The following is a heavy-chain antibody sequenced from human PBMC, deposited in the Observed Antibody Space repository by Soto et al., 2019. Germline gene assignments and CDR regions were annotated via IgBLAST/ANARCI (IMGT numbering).Heavy chain of an antibody. V-gene: IGHV4-4*07. CDR1: GGSMTSYY. J-gene: IGHJ5*02. D-gene: IGHD3-3*01. Sequence: SETLSLTCTVSGGSMTSYYWTWIRQPAGKGLEWIGRVYSSGGTHYNPSLKSRVTISLDTSKNQFSLRLLSVTDADTAVYFCARGQRFSDWFDPWGHGTLVTVSS. CDR2: VYSSGGT. CDR3: ARGQRFSDWFDP.